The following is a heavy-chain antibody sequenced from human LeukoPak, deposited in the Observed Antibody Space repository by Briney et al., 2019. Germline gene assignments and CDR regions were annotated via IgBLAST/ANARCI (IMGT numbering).Heavy chain of an antibody. CDR2: IIPIFGTA. J-gene: IGHJ4*02. CDR1: GGTFSSYA. CDR3: ARESIAALSFDY. D-gene: IGHD6-6*01. V-gene: IGHV1-69*13. Sequence: SVKVSCKASGGTFSSYAISWVRQAPGQGLEWMGGIIPIFGTANYAQKFQGRVTITADESTSTAYMELSSLRSEGTAVYYCARESIAALSFDYWGQGTLVTVSS.